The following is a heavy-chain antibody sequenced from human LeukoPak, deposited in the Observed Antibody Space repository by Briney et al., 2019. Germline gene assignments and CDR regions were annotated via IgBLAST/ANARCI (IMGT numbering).Heavy chain of an antibody. CDR3: ASVLYCGGDCSSGRYYFDY. Sequence: GASVKVSCKASGYTFTSYYIHWVRQAPGQGLEWMAMINPSGDSTTYAQTIQGRVTMTRDTSTSTVYTDLSSLRSEDTAVYYCASVLYCGGDCSSGRYYFDYWGQGTLVTVSS. CDR1: GYTFTSYY. CDR2: INPSGDST. V-gene: IGHV1-46*01. J-gene: IGHJ4*02. D-gene: IGHD2-21*02.